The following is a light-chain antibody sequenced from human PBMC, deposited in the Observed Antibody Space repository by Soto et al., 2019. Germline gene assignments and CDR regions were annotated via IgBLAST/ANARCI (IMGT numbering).Light chain of an antibody. V-gene: IGKV1-39*01. CDR1: QNINSD. J-gene: IGKJ1*01. CDR3: QQSYNVPPWT. CDR2: GAS. Sequence: DIQMTRSPSSLSASVGDRVTITCRASQNINSDLNWYQQKPGKAPKLLIYGASNLQGGVPSRFSGSGSGTDFTLTITSLQPEDFATFYCQQSYNVPPWTFGQGTKVEI.